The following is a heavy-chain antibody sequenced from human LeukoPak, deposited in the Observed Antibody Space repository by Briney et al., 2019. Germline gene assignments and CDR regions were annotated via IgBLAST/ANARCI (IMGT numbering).Heavy chain of an antibody. Sequence: AASVKVSCKASGGTFSSYAISWVRQAPGQGLEWMGGIIPIFGTANYAQKFQGRVTITADGSTSTAYMELSSLRSEDTAVYYCARADARYYYDSSGYYPFDYWGQGTLVTVSS. J-gene: IGHJ4*02. V-gene: IGHV1-69*13. CDR1: GGTFSSYA. CDR3: ARADARYYYDSSGYYPFDY. D-gene: IGHD3-22*01. CDR2: IIPIFGTA.